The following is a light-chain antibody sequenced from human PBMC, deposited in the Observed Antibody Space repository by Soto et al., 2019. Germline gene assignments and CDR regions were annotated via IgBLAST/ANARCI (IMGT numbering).Light chain of an antibody. CDR2: YKSDSDQ. CDR1: SDVNLGTYR. CDR3: MIWHSNTWV. J-gene: IGLJ3*02. V-gene: IGLV5-45*03. Sequence: QPVLTQPSSLSSSPGASASLTCTLRSDVNLGTYRIYWYQQKPGSPPQYLLRYKSDSDQQQGSGVPSRFSGSTDASANAAILLISWLQSEDEADYYCMIWHSNTWVFGGGTKLTVL.